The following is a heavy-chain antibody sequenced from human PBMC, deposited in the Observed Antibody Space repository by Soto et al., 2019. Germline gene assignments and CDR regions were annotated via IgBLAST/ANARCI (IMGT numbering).Heavy chain of an antibody. J-gene: IGHJ4*02. CDR3: ARTLTIVTSPLGY. V-gene: IGHV1-3*01. CDR2: INAGNGNT. D-gene: IGHD4-4*01. Sequence: ASVKVCCEDSGYTFTSYAMHWVRQAPGQRLEWMGWINAGNGNTKYSQKFQGRVTITRDTSASTAYMELSSLRSEDTAVYYCARTLTIVTSPLGYWGQGTLVTVSS. CDR1: GYTFTSYA.